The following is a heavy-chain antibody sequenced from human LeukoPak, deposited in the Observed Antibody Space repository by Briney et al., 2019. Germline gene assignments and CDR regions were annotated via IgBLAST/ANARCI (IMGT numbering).Heavy chain of an antibody. CDR3: ASGVYSSGWYLDY. V-gene: IGHV3-33*01. Sequence: AGTLRLSCAASAFPFSSYGMHWVRQAPGKGLEWVAVIWHDGSHKYYADSVTGRFTISRDNSKNTLYLQMNSLRAEDTAVYYCASGVYSSGWYLDYWGQGTLVTVSS. J-gene: IGHJ4*02. CDR1: AFPFSSYG. CDR2: IWHDGSHK. D-gene: IGHD6-19*01.